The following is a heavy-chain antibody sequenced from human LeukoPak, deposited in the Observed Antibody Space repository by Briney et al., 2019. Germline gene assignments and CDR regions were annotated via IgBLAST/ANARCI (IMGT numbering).Heavy chain of an antibody. V-gene: IGHV1-2*06. J-gene: IGHJ4*02. CDR2: INPNSGGT. D-gene: IGHD3-16*01. CDR1: GYTFTGYY. Sequence: ASVKVSCKASGYTFTGYYMHWVRQAPGQGLEWMGRINPNSGGTSYAQKFQGRVTMTRDTSISTAYMELSRLRSDDTAVYYCARKGSGFWGPRVWGQGTLVTVSS. CDR3: ARKGSGFWGPRV.